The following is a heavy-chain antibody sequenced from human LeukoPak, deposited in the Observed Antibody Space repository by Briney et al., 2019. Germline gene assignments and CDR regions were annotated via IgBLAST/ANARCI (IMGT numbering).Heavy chain of an antibody. J-gene: IGHJ4*02. CDR3: ARDRVGATDYFDY. D-gene: IGHD1-26*01. CDR1: GFTFRSCA. V-gene: IGHV3-30-3*01. CDR2: ISYDGSNK. Sequence: PGGSLRLSCAAYGFTFRSCAMHWVRQAPGKGLEWVAVISYDGSNKYYADSVKGRFTISRDNSKNTLYLQMSSLRAEDTAVYYCARDRVGATDYFDYWGQGTLVTVSS.